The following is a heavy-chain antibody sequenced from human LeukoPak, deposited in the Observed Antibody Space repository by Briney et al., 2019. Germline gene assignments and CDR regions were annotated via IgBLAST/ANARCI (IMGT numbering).Heavy chain of an antibody. CDR2: INHSGST. Sequence: MSSETLSLTCAVYGGSFSGYYWSWIRQPPGKGLEWIGEINHSGSTNYNPSLKSRVTISVDTSKNQFSLKLSSVTAADTAVYYCARPHSSGYAFDYWGQGTLVTVSS. V-gene: IGHV4-34*01. J-gene: IGHJ4*02. CDR3: ARPHSSGYAFDY. CDR1: GGSFSGYY. D-gene: IGHD3-22*01.